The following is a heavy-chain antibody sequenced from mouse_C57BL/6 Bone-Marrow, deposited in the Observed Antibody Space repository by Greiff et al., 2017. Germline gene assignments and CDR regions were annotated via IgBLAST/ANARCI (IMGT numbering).Heavy chain of an antibody. CDR3: ARVGSTFAY. CDR2: IYPGDGDT. CDR1: GYAFSSSW. D-gene: IGHD1-1*01. V-gene: IGHV1-82*01. J-gene: IGHJ3*01. Sequence: VQLQQSGPELVKPGASVKISCKASGYAFSSSWMNWVKQRPGKGLEWIGRIYPGDGDTNYNGKFKGKATLTADKSSSTAYMQLSSLTSEDSAVYFCARVGSTFAYWGQGTLVTVSA.